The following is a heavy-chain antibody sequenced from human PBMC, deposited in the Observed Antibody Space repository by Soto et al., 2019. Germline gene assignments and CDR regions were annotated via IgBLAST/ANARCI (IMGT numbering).Heavy chain of an antibody. Sequence: GGSLRLSCAASGFIFSSYEMNWVRQAPGKGLEWVSYISSSGSTIYYADSVKGRFTISRDNAKNSLYLQMNSLRAEDTAVYYWARQQNYYYYSAVDYWGRGSLFTV. V-gene: IGHV3-48*03. CDR3: ARQQNYYYYSAVDY. J-gene: IGHJ4*02. CDR2: ISSSGSTI. D-gene: IGHD3-22*01. CDR1: GFIFSSYE.